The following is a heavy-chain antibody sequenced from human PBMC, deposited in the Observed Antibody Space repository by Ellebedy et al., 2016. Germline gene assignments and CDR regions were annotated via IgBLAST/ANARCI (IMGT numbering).Heavy chain of an antibody. J-gene: IGHJ4*02. CDR2: ISSSSSYT. Sequence: GESLKISXAASGFTFSDYYMSWIRQAPGKGLEWVSYISSSSSYTNYADSVKGRFTISRDNAKNSLYLQMNSLRAEDTAVYYCARQKVGARIGDYWGQGTLVTVSS. D-gene: IGHD1-26*01. CDR1: GFTFSDYY. CDR3: ARQKVGARIGDY. V-gene: IGHV3-11*03.